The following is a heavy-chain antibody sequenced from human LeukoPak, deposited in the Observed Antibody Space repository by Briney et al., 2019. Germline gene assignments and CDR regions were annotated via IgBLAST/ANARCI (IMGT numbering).Heavy chain of an antibody. CDR3: ATASYYSSGYLDFQH. V-gene: IGHV1-24*01. CDR2: FYSEDGET. D-gene: IGHD3-22*01. J-gene: IGHJ1*01. Sequence: GSVKVSCTVSGYTLTELSMHWVRQAPGKGVERMGGFYSEDGETIYAQKFQGIVTLTEDTSTDTAYMELSSLRSEDTAVYYCATASYYSSGYLDFQHWGQGTLVTVSS. CDR1: GYTLTELS.